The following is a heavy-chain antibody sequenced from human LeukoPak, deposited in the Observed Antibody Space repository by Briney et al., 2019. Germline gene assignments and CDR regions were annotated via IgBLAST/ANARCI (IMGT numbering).Heavy chain of an antibody. Sequence: GGSLRLSCAASGFAFNSSVLHWVRQGPGKGLEYVSGIGTNGATHYANSLKDRFTISRDNSKNTLYLQMGSLRAEDMAVYYCAREGHSSGHCGNFDVWGRGTMVTVSS. CDR1: GFAFNSSV. CDR3: AREGHSSGHCGNFDV. CDR2: IGTNGAT. J-gene: IGHJ3*01. V-gene: IGHV3-64*01. D-gene: IGHD3-22*01.